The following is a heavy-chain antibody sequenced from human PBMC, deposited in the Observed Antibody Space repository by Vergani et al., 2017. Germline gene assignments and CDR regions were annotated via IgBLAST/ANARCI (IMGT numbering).Heavy chain of an antibody. CDR1: GFTFSSYA. Sequence: QVQLVESGGGVVQPGRSLRLSCAASGFTFSSYAMHWVRQAPGKGLEWVAVISYDGSNKYYADSVKGRFTISRDNSKKTLYLQMNSLRAEDTAVYYCASLENSFTPFDYWGQGTLVTVSS. CDR3: ASLENSFTPFDY. D-gene: IGHD5-18*01. CDR2: ISYDGSNK. J-gene: IGHJ4*02. V-gene: IGHV3-30-3*01.